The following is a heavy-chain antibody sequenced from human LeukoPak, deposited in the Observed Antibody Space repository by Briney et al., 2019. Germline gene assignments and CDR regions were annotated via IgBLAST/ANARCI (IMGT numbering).Heavy chain of an antibody. V-gene: IGHV4-39*02. J-gene: IGHJ5*02. D-gene: IGHD2-2*01. CDR1: GGSISSSNYY. CDR3: ARDTDIVVVPSWFDP. CDR2: LYYSGTT. Sequence: SETLSLTCTVSGGSISSSNYYWGWIRQPPGKGLEWIGSLYYSGTTYYNPSLKSRLTISVDTSKNQFSLKLSSVTAADTAVYYCARDTDIVVVPSWFDPWGQGTLVTVSS.